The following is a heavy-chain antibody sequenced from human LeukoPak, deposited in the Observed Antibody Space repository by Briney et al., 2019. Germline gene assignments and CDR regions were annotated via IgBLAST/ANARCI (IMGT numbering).Heavy chain of an antibody. Sequence: GGSLRLSCAASGFTVSSNYMNWARQAPGKGLEWVSVLYSAGNTYYADSVKGRFTISRDNSKNTLFLQMDSLRPEDTAVYYCGRARDYIVVDFWGQGTLVTVSS. J-gene: IGHJ4*02. CDR2: LYSAGNT. D-gene: IGHD5-12*01. CDR1: GFTVSSNY. V-gene: IGHV3-66*02. CDR3: GRARDYIVVDF.